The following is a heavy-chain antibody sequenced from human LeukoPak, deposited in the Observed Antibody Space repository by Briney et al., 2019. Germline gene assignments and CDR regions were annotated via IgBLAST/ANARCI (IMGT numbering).Heavy chain of an antibody. CDR2: ISYSGTT. CDR3: ARVVGNRQKGVYYYMDV. D-gene: IGHD1-26*01. Sequence: PSETLSLTCTVSSASITSSPYFWGWIRQSPGKGLEWIGSISYSGTTYYNPSLKSRVTISVDTSKNQFSLKLSSVTAADTAVYYCARVVGNRQKGVYYYMDVWGKGTTVTVSS. CDR1: SASITSSPYF. J-gene: IGHJ6*03. V-gene: IGHV4-39*01.